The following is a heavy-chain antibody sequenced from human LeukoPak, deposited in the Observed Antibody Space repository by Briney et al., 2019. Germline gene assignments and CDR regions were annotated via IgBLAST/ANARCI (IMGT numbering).Heavy chain of an antibody. CDR2: INHSGST. CDR3: AREGDYDSSGYYDY. J-gene: IGHJ4*02. V-gene: IGHV4-34*01. D-gene: IGHD3-22*01. Sequence: SETLSLTCTVSGGSISSYYWSWIRQPPGKGLEWIGEINHSGSTNYNPSLKSRVTISVDTSKNQFSLKLSSVTAADTAVYYCAREGDYDSSGYYDYWGQGTLVTVSS. CDR1: GGSISSYY.